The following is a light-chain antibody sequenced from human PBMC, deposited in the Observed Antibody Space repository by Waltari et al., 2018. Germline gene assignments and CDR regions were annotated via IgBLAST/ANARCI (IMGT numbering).Light chain of an antibody. CDR3: QQYGT. CDR2: DAS. CDR1: QDISNY. V-gene: IGKV1-33*01. J-gene: IGKJ2*01. Sequence: DIQMTQPPSSLSASVGDRVTITCQASQDISNYLNWYQQKPGKAPKLLIYDASNLETWVPSRFSGSGSGTDFTFTISSLQPEDIATYYCQQYGTFGQGTKLEIK.